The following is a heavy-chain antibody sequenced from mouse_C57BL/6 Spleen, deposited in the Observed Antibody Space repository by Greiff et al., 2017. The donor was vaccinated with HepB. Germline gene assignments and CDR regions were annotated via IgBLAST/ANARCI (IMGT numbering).Heavy chain of an antibody. V-gene: IGHV5-4*03. CDR3: ARSGVYYGSSYAMDY. J-gene: IGHJ4*01. D-gene: IGHD1-1*01. CDR2: ISDGGSYT. Sequence: DVKLVESGGGLVKPGGSLKLSCAASGFTFSSYAMSWVRQTPEKRLEWVATISDGGSYTYYPDNVKGRFTISRDNAKNNLYLQMSHLKSEDTAMYYCARSGVYYGSSYAMDYWGQGTSVTVSS. CDR1: GFTFSSYA.